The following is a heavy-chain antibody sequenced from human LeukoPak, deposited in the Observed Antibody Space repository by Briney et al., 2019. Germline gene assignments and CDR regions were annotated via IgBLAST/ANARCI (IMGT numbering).Heavy chain of an antibody. CDR3: ARDGQYQLRYDHFDY. V-gene: IGHV3-11*04. CDR2: ISSSGNTK. CDR1: GFTFSDYY. Sequence: GGSLRLSCAASGFTFSDYYMSWIRQAPGKGLEWVSYISSSGNTKYYADSVKGRFTISRDNAKNSLSLQMNSLRAEDTAVYYCARDGQYQLRYDHFDYWGQGTLVTVSS. D-gene: IGHD2-2*02. J-gene: IGHJ4*02.